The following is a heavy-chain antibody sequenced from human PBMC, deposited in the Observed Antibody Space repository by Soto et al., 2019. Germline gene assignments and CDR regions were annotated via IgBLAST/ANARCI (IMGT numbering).Heavy chain of an antibody. CDR1: GFTFSTYG. CDR3: AKDPHVWWPPTRPSDFDA. J-gene: IGHJ4*02. D-gene: IGHD3-3*02. Sequence: QVHLVESGGGVVQPGRSLRLSCTGSGFTFSTYGLHWVRQAPGKGLEWVVGVSLDGSSEAYADSVKGRFTISRDNSNNTLYLEMNSLRTGDTAVDYCAKDPHVWWPPTRPSDFDAWGQGTVVTVSS. CDR2: VSLDGSSE. V-gene: IGHV3-30*18.